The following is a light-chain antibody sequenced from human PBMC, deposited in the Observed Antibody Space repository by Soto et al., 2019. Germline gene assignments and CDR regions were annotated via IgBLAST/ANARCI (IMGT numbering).Light chain of an antibody. CDR3: QQYGSSPQT. CDR2: DAS. Sequence: EIVLTQSPGTLSLSPGERATLSCRASQSVSSSYLAWYQQKPGQAPSLLIYDASSRATGIPDGFSGSGSGTDFTLTISRLEPEDFAVYYCQQYGSSPQTFGQGTKLEIK. CDR1: QSVSSSY. V-gene: IGKV3-20*01. J-gene: IGKJ2*01.